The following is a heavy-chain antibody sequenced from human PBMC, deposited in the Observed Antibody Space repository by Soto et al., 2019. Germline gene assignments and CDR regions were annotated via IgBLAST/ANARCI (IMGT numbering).Heavy chain of an antibody. CDR1: GYSFTSYW. J-gene: IGHJ4*02. CDR2: IDHSDSYT. Sequence: EVQLVQSGAEVKKPGESLRISCKGSGYSFTSYWISWVRQLPGKGLEWMGRIDHSDSYTNYSPSFQGHVTISADKSISTAYQQWSSLKASDTSMYYCAIIQWREYSNVIDYWGQGTLVTVSS. CDR3: AIIQWREYSNVIDY. V-gene: IGHV5-10-1*01. D-gene: IGHD5-12*01.